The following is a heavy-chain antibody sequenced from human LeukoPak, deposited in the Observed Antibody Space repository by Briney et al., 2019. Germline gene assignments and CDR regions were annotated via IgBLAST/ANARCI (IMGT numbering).Heavy chain of an antibody. CDR3: ARQPYSNSFDY. CDR1: GYTFTSYY. J-gene: IGHJ4*02. Sequence: ASVKVSCKASGYTFTSYYIHWVRQATGQGLEWMGWMNPNSGNTGYAQKFQGRVTITRNTSISTAYMELSSLRSEDTAVYYCARQPYSNSFDYWGQGTLVTVSS. D-gene: IGHD4-11*01. V-gene: IGHV1-8*03. CDR2: MNPNSGNT.